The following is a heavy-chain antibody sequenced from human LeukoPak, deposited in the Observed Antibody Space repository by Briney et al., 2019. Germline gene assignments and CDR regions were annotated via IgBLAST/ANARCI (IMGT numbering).Heavy chain of an antibody. CDR1: RFSFSSYA. CDR2: VTGSGGSA. J-gene: IGHJ4*02. Sequence: GGSLRLSCVASRFSFSSYAMQWVRQAPGKGLERVSGVTGSGGSAYYAGSVKGRFTISRDNSKNTLYLQMNSLRAEDTAVYYCAKDGYDSSAPKDYWGQGTLVTVSS. V-gene: IGHV3-23*01. CDR3: AKDGYDSSAPKDY. D-gene: IGHD3-22*01.